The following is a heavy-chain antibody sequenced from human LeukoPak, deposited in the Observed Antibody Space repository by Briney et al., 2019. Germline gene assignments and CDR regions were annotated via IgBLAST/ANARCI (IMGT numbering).Heavy chain of an antibody. CDR2: IYTSGST. CDR1: GGSLSSGSYY. J-gene: IGHJ4*02. CDR3: ASSYYDSSAPGGSYIDY. Sequence: SETLSLTCTVSGGSLSSGSYYWSWIRQPAGKGLEWIGRIYTSGSTNYNPSLKSRVTISVDTSKNQFSLKLSSVTAADTAVYYCASSYYDSSAPGGSYIDYWGQGTLVTVSS. V-gene: IGHV4-61*02. D-gene: IGHD3-22*01.